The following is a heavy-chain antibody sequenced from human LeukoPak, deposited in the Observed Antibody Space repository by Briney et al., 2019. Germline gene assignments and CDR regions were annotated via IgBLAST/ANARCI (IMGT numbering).Heavy chain of an antibody. Sequence: GGSLRLSCAASGFTFSSYAMSWVRQAPGEGLEWVSAISGSGGSTYYADSVKGRFTISRDNSKSTLYLQMNSLRAEDTAVYYCAKDLVVVVVAATLDYWGQGTLVTVSS. V-gene: IGHV3-23*01. CDR3: AKDLVVVVVAATLDY. J-gene: IGHJ4*02. CDR1: GFTFSSYA. D-gene: IGHD2-15*01. CDR2: ISGSGGST.